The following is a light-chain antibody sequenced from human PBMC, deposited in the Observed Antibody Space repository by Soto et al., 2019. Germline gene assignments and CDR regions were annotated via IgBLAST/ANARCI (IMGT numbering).Light chain of an antibody. CDR1: QGISSY. V-gene: IGKV1-8*01. CDR2: AAY. CDR3: QQYYSYPRT. Sequence: IQMTQSPSSLSASVGDRVTMTCRASQGISSYLAWYQQEPGKAPKLLIYAAYNLQSGVPSRFSGSGSGTDFTLTISCLQSEDFATYYCQQYYSYPRTLGQGTKVDIK. J-gene: IGKJ1*01.